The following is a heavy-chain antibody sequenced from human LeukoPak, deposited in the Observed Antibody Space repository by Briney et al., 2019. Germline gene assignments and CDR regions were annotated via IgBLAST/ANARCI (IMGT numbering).Heavy chain of an antibody. V-gene: IGHV3-64D*09. CDR1: GFPFSSYA. CDR3: VRGYSFGPYAMDV. CDR2: ISDGGGST. Sequence: GGSLRLSCSASGFPFSSYAMHWVRQAPGKGLEYVSAISDGGGSTYYADSVKGRFTISRDNSKNTLYLQMSSLRAEDTAVYFCVRGYSFGPYAMDVWGQGTTVTVSS. J-gene: IGHJ6*02. D-gene: IGHD2-15*01.